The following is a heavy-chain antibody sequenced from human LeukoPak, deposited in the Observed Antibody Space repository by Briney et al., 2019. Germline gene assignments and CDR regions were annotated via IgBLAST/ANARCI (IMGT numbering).Heavy chain of an antibody. J-gene: IGHJ4*02. CDR1: GFTFSSYG. Sequence: GGSLRLSCAASGFTFSSYGMHWVRNPPGPGLELVAFIRYDGSNKYYEDSVKGRFTISRDNSKNTLYLQMNSLRAEDTALYYCARGGYGAHMGWGQGTLVTVSS. V-gene: IGHV3-30*02. CDR2: IRYDGSNK. D-gene: IGHD4-17*01. CDR3: ARGGYGAHMG.